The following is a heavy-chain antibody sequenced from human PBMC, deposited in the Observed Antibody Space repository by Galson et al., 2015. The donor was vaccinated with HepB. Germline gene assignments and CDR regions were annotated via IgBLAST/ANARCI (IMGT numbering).Heavy chain of an antibody. CDR1: GFIFNNYW. CDR3: ARPSRPEGVDSSGWAKTGGGAFDL. V-gene: IGHV3-74*01. CDR2: INSDGSST. Sequence: SLRLSCAASGFIFNNYWMHWVRHAPGKGLVWVSRINSDGSSTNYADSVKGRFTISRDNASNTLYLQMKSLRAEDTAVYYCARPSRPEGVDSSGWAKTGGGAFDLWGQGTMVTVSS. D-gene: IGHD6-19*01. J-gene: IGHJ3*01.